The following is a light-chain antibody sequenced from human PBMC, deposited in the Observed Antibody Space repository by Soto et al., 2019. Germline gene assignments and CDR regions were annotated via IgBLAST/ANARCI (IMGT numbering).Light chain of an antibody. J-gene: IGKJ2*01. CDR1: QSVSSN. Sequence: EIVMTQSPATLSVSPGERATLSCRASQSVSSNLAWYQQKPAQAPRLLIYGASTRATGIPARFSGSRSGTEFTLTISSLQSEDFAFYYYQQYNNWLYTFGQGTKLEIK. CDR3: QQYNNWLYT. CDR2: GAS. V-gene: IGKV3-15*01.